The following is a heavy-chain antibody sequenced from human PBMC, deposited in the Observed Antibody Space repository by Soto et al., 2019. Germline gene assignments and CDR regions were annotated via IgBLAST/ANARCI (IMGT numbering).Heavy chain of an antibody. V-gene: IGHV4-59*08. CDR2: IDSNGGT. J-gene: IGHJ6*02. CDR3: ARQGMITRPAYGMDV. D-gene: IGHD3-16*01. CDR1: DDSSSNYK. Sequence: PAETLSLTCTVSDDSSSNYKWSWIRQPPGRRLEWIGYIDSNGGTSYNPSLQSRVTISADKSISTAYLQWSSLKASDTAMYYCARQGMITRPAYGMDVWGQGTTVTVSS.